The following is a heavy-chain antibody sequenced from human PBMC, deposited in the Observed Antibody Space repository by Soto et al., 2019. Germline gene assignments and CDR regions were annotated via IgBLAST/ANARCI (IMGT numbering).Heavy chain of an antibody. V-gene: IGHV3-23*01. CDR1: AFTFSSYA. CDR3: AKDVTYYYDSSAYYPFDY. J-gene: IGHJ4*02. Sequence: ESGGGLAQPGGSLRLSCAASAFTFSSYAMSWVRQAPGKGLEWVSGISGAGGGTYYADSVKGRFTISRDNSKNTLYLQMNSLRAEDTAVYYCAKDVTYYYDSSAYYPFDYWGQGTRVTVSS. D-gene: IGHD3-22*01. CDR2: ISGAGGGT.